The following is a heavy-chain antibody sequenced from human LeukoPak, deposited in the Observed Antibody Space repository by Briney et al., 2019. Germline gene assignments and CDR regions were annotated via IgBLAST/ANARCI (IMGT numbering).Heavy chain of an antibody. J-gene: IGHJ4*02. Sequence: GASVKVSCKASGYTFTGYYMHWVRQAPGQGLEWMGIVNPLMGTTSYAQKFQGRVTMTRDTSTSTVYMELSSLRSEDTAVYYCARDGGLLPGIAVASFGPSDYWGQGTLVTVSS. CDR1: GYTFTGYY. CDR3: ARDGGLLPGIAVASFGPSDY. V-gene: IGHV1-46*01. CDR2: VNPLMGTT. D-gene: IGHD6-19*01.